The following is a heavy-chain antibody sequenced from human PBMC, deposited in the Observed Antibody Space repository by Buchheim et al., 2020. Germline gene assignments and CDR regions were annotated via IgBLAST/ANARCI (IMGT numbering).Heavy chain of an antibody. V-gene: IGHV1-2*04. Sequence: QVQLVQSGAEVKKPGASVKVSCKASGYTFTGYYMHWVRQAPGQGLEWMGWINPNSGGTNYAQKFQGWVTMTRDTSISTAYMGLSRLRSDDTAVYYCARAPQSSTTGALSYYYGMDVWGQGTT. CDR1: GYTFTGYY. D-gene: IGHD4-17*01. CDR2: INPNSGGT. CDR3: ARAPQSSTTGALSYYYGMDV. J-gene: IGHJ6*02.